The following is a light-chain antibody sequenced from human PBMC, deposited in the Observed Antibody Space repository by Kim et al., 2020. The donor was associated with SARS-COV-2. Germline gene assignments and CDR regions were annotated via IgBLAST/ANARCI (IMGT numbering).Light chain of an antibody. CDR2: RDN. CDR1: KLGDKY. Sequence: SVYQGQTASITCSGDKLGDKYASWYQQKPGQSPVVVIFRDNRRPSGIPERFSGSNSGNTATLTISGTQAMDEADYYCQAWDSSIYVFGTGTKVTVL. V-gene: IGLV3-1*01. J-gene: IGLJ1*01. CDR3: QAWDSSIYV.